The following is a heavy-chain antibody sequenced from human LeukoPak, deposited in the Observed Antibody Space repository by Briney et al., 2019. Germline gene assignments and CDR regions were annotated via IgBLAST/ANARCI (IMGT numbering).Heavy chain of an antibody. CDR3: ARVQWELRGVGSYFEY. Sequence: PGGSLRLSCVVSGFTFSSYWMSWVRQAPGKGLEWVANIKQDGSEKYYVDSVKGRFTMSRDNAKNSLYLQMNSLRAEDTAVYDCARVQWELRGVGSYFEYWGQGALVTVSS. D-gene: IGHD1-26*01. V-gene: IGHV3-7*01. CDR1: GFTFSSYW. J-gene: IGHJ4*02. CDR2: IKQDGSEK.